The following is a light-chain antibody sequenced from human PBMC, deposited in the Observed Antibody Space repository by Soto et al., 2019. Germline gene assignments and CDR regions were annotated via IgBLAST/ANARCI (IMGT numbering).Light chain of an antibody. Sequence: DIQMTQSPSSVSASVGDRVTITCRASQAISGYLAWYQQKPGRAPQLLIYAASSLQRGVPSRFSASGSGTDFTLSISRLQAEDLATYYCQQGNTFPLTFGGGTKV. CDR2: AAS. CDR3: QQGNTFPLT. J-gene: IGKJ4*01. CDR1: QAISGY. V-gene: IGKV1-12*01.